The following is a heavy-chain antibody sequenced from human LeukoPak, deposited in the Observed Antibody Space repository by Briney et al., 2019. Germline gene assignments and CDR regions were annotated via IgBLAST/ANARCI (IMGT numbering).Heavy chain of an antibody. CDR2: ISSSSSYI. CDR3: AKRYCSGGSCYPHYYYYYMDV. J-gene: IGHJ6*03. D-gene: IGHD2-15*01. Sequence: GGSLRLSCAASGFTFSDSAMHWVRQAPGKGLEWVSSISSSSSYIYYADSVKGRFTISRDNAKNSLYLQMNSLRAEDTAVYYCAKRYCSGGSCYPHYYYYYMDVWGKGTTVTISS. V-gene: IGHV3-21*01. CDR1: GFTFSDSA.